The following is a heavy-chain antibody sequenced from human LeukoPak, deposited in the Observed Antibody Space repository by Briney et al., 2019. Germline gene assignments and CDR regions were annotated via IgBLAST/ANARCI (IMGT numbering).Heavy chain of an antibody. D-gene: IGHD1-7*01. Sequence: GGSLRLSCAASGFTFSSYEMNWVRQAPGKGLEWVSYISSSGSTIYYADSVKGRFTISRDNAKNSLYLQMNSLKTEDTAVYYCTLELGYYYYMDVWGKGTTVTVSS. CDR3: TLELGYYYYMDV. V-gene: IGHV3-48*03. CDR1: GFTFSSYE. J-gene: IGHJ6*03. CDR2: ISSSGSTI.